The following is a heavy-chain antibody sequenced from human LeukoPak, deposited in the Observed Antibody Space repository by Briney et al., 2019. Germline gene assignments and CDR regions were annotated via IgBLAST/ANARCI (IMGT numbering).Heavy chain of an antibody. D-gene: IGHD6-25*01. CDR2: IYHSGST. CDR3: ARHAAVGDAFDI. V-gene: IGHV4-59*08. CDR1: GGSISSYY. Sequence: SETLSLTCTVSGGSISSYYWSWIRQPAGKGLEWIGSIYHSGSTYYNPSLKSRVTISVDTSKNQFSLKLSSVTAADTAVYYCARHAAVGDAFDIWGQGTMVTVSS. J-gene: IGHJ3*02.